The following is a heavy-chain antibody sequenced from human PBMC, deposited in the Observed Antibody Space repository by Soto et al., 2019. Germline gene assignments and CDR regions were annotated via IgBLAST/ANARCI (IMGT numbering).Heavy chain of an antibody. J-gene: IGHJ4*02. CDR3: ARRAMVTANFDY. CDR2: INHSGST. V-gene: IGHV4-34*01. CDR1: GGSFSGYY. Sequence: SETLSLACAVYGGSFSGYYCGWIRQPPGKGLEWIGEINHSGSTNYNPSLKSRVTISVDTSKNQFSLKLSSVTAADTAVYYCARRAMVTANFDYWGQGTLVTV. D-gene: IGHD5-18*01.